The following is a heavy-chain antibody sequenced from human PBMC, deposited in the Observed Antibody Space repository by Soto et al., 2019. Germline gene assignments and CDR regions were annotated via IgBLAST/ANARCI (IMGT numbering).Heavy chain of an antibody. D-gene: IGHD3-22*01. CDR3: ARGWGYDSNDYYYAY. CDR2: IIPIFGTA. V-gene: IGHV1-69*13. J-gene: IGHJ4*02. Sequence: QVQLVQSGAEVKKPGASVKVSCRTSGYSFTSYAVHWVRQAPGQRLEWMGGIIPIFGTANHAQKFQGRVTIIADESTSTVYMELSSLRSEDTAMYYCARGWGYDSNDYYYAYWGQGTLVIVSS. CDR1: GYSFTSYA.